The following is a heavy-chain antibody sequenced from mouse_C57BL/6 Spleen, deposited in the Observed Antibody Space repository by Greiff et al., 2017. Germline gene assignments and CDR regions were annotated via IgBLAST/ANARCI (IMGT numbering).Heavy chain of an antibody. CDR1: GYTFTSYW. J-gene: IGHJ2*01. V-gene: IGHV1-7*01. Sequence: QVQLQQSGAELAKPGASVKLSCKASGYTFTSYWMHWVKQRPGQGLEWIGYINPSSGYTKYNQKFKDKATLTADKSSSTAYMQLSSLTYEDSAVYYCAREELGNWHYFDYWGQGTTLTVSS. CDR2: INPSSGYT. D-gene: IGHD4-1*01. CDR3: AREELGNWHYFDY.